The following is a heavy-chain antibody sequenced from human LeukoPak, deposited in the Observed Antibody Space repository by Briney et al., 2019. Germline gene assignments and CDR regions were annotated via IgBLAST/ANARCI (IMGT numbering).Heavy chain of an antibody. J-gene: IGHJ4*02. CDR3: VRAIEVETEGDF. Sequence: GGSLRLSCAASGFTFSSYGMHWVRQAPGKGLEWVALIWYDGSNKYYADSVKGRFTISRDNSKNTLYLQMNSLRPEDTAVYYCVRAIEVETEGDFWGQGTLVTVSS. CDR1: GFTFSSYG. V-gene: IGHV3-30*02. D-gene: IGHD5-24*01. CDR2: IWYDGSNK.